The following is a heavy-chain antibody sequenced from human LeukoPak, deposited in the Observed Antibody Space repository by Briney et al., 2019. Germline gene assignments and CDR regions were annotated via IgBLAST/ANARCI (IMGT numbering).Heavy chain of an antibody. CDR2: ISSSSSAI. V-gene: IGHV3-48*01. CDR3: ARFRTWGDKAFDY. D-gene: IGHD2-21*02. J-gene: IGHJ4*02. CDR1: GFTFSTYS. Sequence: GGSLRLSCAASGFTFSTYSMNWVRQAPGKGLEWVSYISSSSSAIYYADSVKGRFTISRDNAKNSLYLQMNSLRAEDTAVYYCARFRTWGDKAFDYWGQGTLVTVSS.